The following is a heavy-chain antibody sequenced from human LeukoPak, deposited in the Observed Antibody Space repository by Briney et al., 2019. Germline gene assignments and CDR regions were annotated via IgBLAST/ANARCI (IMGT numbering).Heavy chain of an antibody. V-gene: IGHV7-4-1*02. J-gene: IGHJ6*02. CDR1: GYTFTSHG. Sequence: ASVKVSCKTYGYTFTSHGISWVRQAPGQGLEWMGWINTNTGYSTYAQGFTGRFVFSLDTSVSTAYLQISSLKAEDTAVYYCARGNDYYGMDVWGQGTTVTVSS. CDR3: ARGNDYYGMDV. CDR2: INTNTGYS.